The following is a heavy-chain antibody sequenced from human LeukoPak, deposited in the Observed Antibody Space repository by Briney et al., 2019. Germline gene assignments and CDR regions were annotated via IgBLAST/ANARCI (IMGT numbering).Heavy chain of an antibody. V-gene: IGHV1-69*06. CDR2: IIPIFGTA. CDR3: ARDRGRPNYYYDSSGYYSH. CDR1: GGTFSSYA. Sequence: ASAKVSCKASGGTFSSYAISWVRQAPGQGLEWMGGIIPIFGTANYAQKFQGRVTITADKSTSTAYMELSSLRSEDTAVYYCARDRGRPNYYYDSSGYYSHWGQGTLVTVSS. D-gene: IGHD3-22*01. J-gene: IGHJ4*02.